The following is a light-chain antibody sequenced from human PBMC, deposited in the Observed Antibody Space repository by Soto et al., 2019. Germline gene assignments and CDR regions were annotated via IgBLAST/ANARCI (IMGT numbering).Light chain of an antibody. CDR3: VVYMGSHWV. V-gene: IGLV8-61*01. CDR1: SGSVSTRFY. Sequence: QAVVTQEPSFSVSPGGTVTLTCGLNSGSVSTRFYPSWHQQTPGQAPRTLIYSTVYRSSGVPDRFSGSILGNKAALSITGDQAEDESDYYCVVYMGSHWVFGGGTKLTVL. CDR2: STV. J-gene: IGLJ3*02.